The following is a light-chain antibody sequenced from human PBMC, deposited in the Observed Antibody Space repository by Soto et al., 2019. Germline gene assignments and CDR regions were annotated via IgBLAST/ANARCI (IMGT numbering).Light chain of an antibody. CDR1: SSDVGKYDR. V-gene: IGLV2-18*02. CDR2: EVT. Sequence: QSVLTQPPSVSGSPGQSVTISCTGTSSDVGKYDRVSWYQQPPGTAPKLIIYEVTNRPSGVPARFSGSKSGNTASLTISGLQAEDEAESYCSSYTSSSRYVFGPGTKVTVL. CDR3: SSYTSSSRYV. J-gene: IGLJ1*01.